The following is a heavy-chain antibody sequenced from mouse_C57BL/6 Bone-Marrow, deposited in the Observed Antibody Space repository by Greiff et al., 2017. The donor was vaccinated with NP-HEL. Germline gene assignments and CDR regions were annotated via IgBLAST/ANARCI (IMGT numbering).Heavy chain of an antibody. CDR2: INPSSGYT. CDR1: GYTFTSYT. Sequence: VQLQESGAELARPGASVKMSCKASGYTFTSYTMHWVKQRPGQGLEWIGYINPSSGYTKYNQKFKDKATLTADKSSSTAYMQLSSLTSEDSAVYYCARGEGSSLFAYWGQGTLVTVSA. J-gene: IGHJ3*01. V-gene: IGHV1-4*01. CDR3: ARGEGSSLFAY. D-gene: IGHD1-1*01.